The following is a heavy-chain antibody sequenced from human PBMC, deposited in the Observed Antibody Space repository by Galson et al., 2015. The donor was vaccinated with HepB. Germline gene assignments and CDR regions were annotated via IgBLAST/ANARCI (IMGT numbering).Heavy chain of an antibody. CDR3: ARTYYYGSGTPGY. J-gene: IGHJ4*02. CDR2: INHSGST. V-gene: IGHV4-34*01. Sequence: ETLSLTCAVYGGSFSDYYWSWIRQPPGKGLEWIGEINHSGSTNYNPSLKSRVTISVDTSKNQFSLKLSSVTAADTAVYYCARTYYYGSGTPGYWGQGTLVTVSS. CDR1: GGSFSDYY. D-gene: IGHD3-10*01.